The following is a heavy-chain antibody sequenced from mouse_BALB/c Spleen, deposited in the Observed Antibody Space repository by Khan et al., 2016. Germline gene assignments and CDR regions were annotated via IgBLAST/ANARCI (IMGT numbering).Heavy chain of an antibody. CDR3: LSGGGSAYVFAY. D-gene: IGHD3-1*01. V-gene: IGHV2-9-2*01. Sequence: QVQLKQSGPGLVAPSQSLSITCTVSGFSLTNYDISWIRQPPGKGLEWLGVIWTGGDTNYNSAFMSRLSITKDNSKSQVFLKMNSLQTDDTAKYYCLSGGGSAYVFAYWGQGTLVTVSA. J-gene: IGHJ3*01. CDR1: GFSLTNYD. CDR2: IWTGGDT.